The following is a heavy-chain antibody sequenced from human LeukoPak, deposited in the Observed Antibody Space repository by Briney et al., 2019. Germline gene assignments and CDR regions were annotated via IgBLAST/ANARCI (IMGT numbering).Heavy chain of an antibody. CDR2: INWNGGSI. Sequence: GGSLRLSCAASGFTFDDYGMGWVRQAPGKGLEGGSAINWNGGSIVYADSVKGRFTISRDNAKNSLYLQMNNLRAEDTALYYCAKLPGVSAAGYFDYWGQGTLVTVSS. D-gene: IGHD6-13*01. CDR1: GFTFDDYG. CDR3: AKLPGVSAAGYFDY. J-gene: IGHJ4*02. V-gene: IGHV3-20*04.